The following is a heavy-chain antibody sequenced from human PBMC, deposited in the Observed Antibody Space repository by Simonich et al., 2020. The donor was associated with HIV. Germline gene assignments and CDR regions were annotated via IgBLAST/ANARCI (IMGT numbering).Heavy chain of an antibody. J-gene: IGHJ3*02. CDR2: LWNDGSNK. Sequence: QVQLVESGGGVVQPGRSLRLSCAASGFTFSNYGMHWVRQAPGKGLGWMAVLWNDGSNKYSADSVKGRFTISRDNSKNTLYLQMNSLRAEDTAVYYCATDQDYYDRSGDPGDAFDIWGQGTMVIVSS. CDR1: GFTFSNYG. V-gene: IGHV3-33*01. D-gene: IGHD3-22*01. CDR3: ATDQDYYDRSGDPGDAFDI.